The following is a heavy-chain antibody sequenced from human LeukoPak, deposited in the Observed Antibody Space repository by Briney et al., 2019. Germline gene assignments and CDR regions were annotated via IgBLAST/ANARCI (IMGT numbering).Heavy chain of an antibody. J-gene: IGHJ4*02. CDR1: GGSTSTTSYY. V-gene: IGHV4-39*07. Sequence: SETLSLTCTVSGGSTSTTSYYWGWIRQTPGEGLEWIGNIYYSGTAYYNPSLKSRVTMSVDTSKNQFSLKLTSVTAADTAVYYCGRALGGARAFDYWGQGTLVTVSS. CDR2: IYYSGTA. CDR3: GRALGGARAFDY. D-gene: IGHD3-16*01.